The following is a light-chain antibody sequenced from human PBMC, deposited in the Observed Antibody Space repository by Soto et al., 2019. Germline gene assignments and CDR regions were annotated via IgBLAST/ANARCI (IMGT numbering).Light chain of an antibody. V-gene: IGKV3-20*01. CDR2: GAS. J-gene: IGKJ1*01. Sequence: EMVWTKSPGTLSLSPGERATLSCRASQSGSSSYLAWYQQKPGQAPRLLIYGASSMATGIPDRFSGSGSGTDFTLTISRLEPEDVAVYYCQQYGSSPWTFGQGTQVEIK. CDR1: QSGSSSY. CDR3: QQYGSSPWT.